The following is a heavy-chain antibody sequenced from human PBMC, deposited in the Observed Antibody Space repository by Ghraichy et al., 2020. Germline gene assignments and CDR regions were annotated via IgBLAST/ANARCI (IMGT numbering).Heavy chain of an antibody. CDR2: ISSSGSTI. V-gene: IGHV3-11*01. CDR1: GFTFSDYY. J-gene: IGHJ6*02. CDR3: AREGKHCSSTSCLLYYYGMDV. Sequence: GGSLRLSCAASGFTFSDYYMSWIRQAPGKGLEWVSYISSSGSTIYYADSVKGRFTISRDNAKNSLYLQMNSLRAEDTAVYYCAREGKHCSSTSCLLYYYGMDVWGQGTTVTVSS. D-gene: IGHD2-2*01.